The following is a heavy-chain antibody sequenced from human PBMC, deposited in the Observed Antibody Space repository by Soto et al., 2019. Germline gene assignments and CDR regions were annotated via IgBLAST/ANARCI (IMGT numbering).Heavy chain of an antibody. J-gene: IGHJ5*02. D-gene: IGHD6-19*01. V-gene: IGHV2-26*01. CDR3: ARILGIAVAGTSFNWFDP. CDR2: IFSNDEK. Sequence: QVTLKESGPVLVKPTETLTLTCTVSGFSLSNARMGVSWIRQPPGKALEWLAHIFSNDEKSYSTSLKSRLTISKDTSKSQVVLTMTNMDPVDTATYYCARILGIAVAGTSFNWFDPWGQGTLVTVSS. CDR1: GFSLSNARMG.